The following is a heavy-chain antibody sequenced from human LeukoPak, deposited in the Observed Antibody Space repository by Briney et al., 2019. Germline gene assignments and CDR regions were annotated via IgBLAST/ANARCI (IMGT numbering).Heavy chain of an antibody. CDR1: GFTFDDYG. J-gene: IGHJ4*02. Sequence: PGGSLRLSCAASGFTFDDYGMSWVRQAPGKGLEWVSGINLNGGSTGYADSVKGRFTISRDNAKNSLYLQMNSLRAEDTAFYCARDPWGIASSRLFDYWGQGTLVTVSS. D-gene: IGHD6-13*01. CDR2: INLNGGST. CDR3: ARDPWGIASSRLFDY. V-gene: IGHV3-20*04.